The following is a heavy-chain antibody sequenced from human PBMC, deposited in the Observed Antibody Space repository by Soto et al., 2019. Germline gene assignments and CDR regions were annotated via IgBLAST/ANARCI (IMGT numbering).Heavy chain of an antibody. CDR3: GRGGGYSSSWGIYYYYYGMDV. J-gene: IGHJ6*02. V-gene: IGHV3-74*01. Sequence: GSLRLSCAASGFTFSSYWMHWVRQAPGKGLVWVSRINSDGSSTSHADSVKGRFTISRDNAKNTLYLQMNSLRAEDTAVYYCGRGGGYSSSWGIYYYYYGMDVWGQGTTVTVSS. CDR2: INSDGSST. D-gene: IGHD6-13*01. CDR1: GFTFSSYW.